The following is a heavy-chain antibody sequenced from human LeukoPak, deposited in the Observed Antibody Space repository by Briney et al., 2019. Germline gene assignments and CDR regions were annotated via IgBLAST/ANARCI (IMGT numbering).Heavy chain of an antibody. CDR2: IYYSGST. J-gene: IGHJ4*02. Sequence: SETLSLTCTVSGYSISSGYYWGWIRQPPGKGLEWIGYIYYSGSTNYNPSLKSRVTISVDTSKNQFSLKLSSVTAADTAVYYCARDSDYWGQGTLVTVSS. CDR3: ARDSDY. V-gene: IGHV4-61*01. CDR1: GYSISSGYY.